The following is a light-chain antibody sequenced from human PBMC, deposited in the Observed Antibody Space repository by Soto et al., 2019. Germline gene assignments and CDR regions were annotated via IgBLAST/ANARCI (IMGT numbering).Light chain of an antibody. CDR3: QQRSNWPRT. J-gene: IGKJ1*01. Sequence: EMVPTKSRAALSLSPGERATLSCRSSQSVSSYLAWYQQKPGQAPRLLIYDASNRATGIPARFSGSGSGTDFTLTISSLEPEDFAVYYCQQRSNWPRTFGQGTRVEIK. V-gene: IGKV3-11*01. CDR1: QSVSSY. CDR2: DAS.